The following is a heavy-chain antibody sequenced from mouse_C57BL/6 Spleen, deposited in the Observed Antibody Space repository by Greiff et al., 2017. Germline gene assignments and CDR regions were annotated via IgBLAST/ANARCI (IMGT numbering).Heavy chain of an antibody. J-gene: IGHJ4*01. V-gene: IGHV1-81*01. CDR3: ARYWDYAMDY. CDR1: GYTFTSYG. D-gene: IGHD4-1*01. CDR2: IYPRSGNT. Sequence: VQLVESGAELARPGASVKLSCTASGYTFTSYGISWVKQRTGQGLEWIGEIYPRSGNTYYNEKFKGKATLTADKSSSTAYMELRSLTSEDSAVYFCARYWDYAMDYWGQGTSVTVSS.